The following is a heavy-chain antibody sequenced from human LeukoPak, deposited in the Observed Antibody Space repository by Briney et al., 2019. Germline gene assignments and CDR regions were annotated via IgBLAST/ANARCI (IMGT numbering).Heavy chain of an antibody. CDR3: ARDRRLYDSSGYYYFDY. V-gene: IGHV1-69*01. D-gene: IGHD3-22*01. Sequence: SVKVSCKASGGTFSSYAISWVRQAPGQGLEWMGGIIPIFGTANYAQKFQGRVTITADESTSTAYMELSSLRSEDTAVYYCARDRRLYDSSGYYYFDYWGQGTLVTVSS. J-gene: IGHJ4*02. CDR1: GGTFSSYA. CDR2: IIPIFGTA.